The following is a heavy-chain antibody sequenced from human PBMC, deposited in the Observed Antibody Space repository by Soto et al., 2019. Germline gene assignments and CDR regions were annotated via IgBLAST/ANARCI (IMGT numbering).Heavy chain of an antibody. Sequence: ASVKVSCKVSGYTLTELSMHWVRQAPGKGLEWMGGFDPEDGETIYAQKFQGRVTMTEDTSTDTAYMELSSLRSEDTAVYYCATSHVSWERRGKWLDPWGQGTLVTVSS. D-gene: IGHD1-26*01. CDR1: GYTLTELS. V-gene: IGHV1-24*01. CDR2: FDPEDGET. CDR3: ATSHVSWERRGKWLDP. J-gene: IGHJ5*02.